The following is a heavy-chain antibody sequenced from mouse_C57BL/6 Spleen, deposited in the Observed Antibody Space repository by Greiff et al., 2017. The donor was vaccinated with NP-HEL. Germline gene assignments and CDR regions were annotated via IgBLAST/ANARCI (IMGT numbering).Heavy chain of an antibody. D-gene: IGHD3-2*02. Sequence: EVQLQQSGPELVKPGASVKISCKASGYSFTGYYMNWVKQSPEKSLEWIGEINPSTGGTTYNQKFKAKATLTVDKSSSTAYMQLKSLTSEDSAVYYCARGRGSSGVDYWGQGTTLTVSS. J-gene: IGHJ2*01. CDR1: GYSFTGYY. CDR2: INPSTGGT. CDR3: ARGRGSSGVDY. V-gene: IGHV1-42*01.